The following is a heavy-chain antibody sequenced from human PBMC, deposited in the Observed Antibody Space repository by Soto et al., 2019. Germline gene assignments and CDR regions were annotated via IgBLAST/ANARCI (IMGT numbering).Heavy chain of an antibody. D-gene: IGHD5-12*01. Sequence: EVQLVESRGGLVKPGGSLRLSCAASGFTFSNAWMNWVRHAPGKGLEWVGRIKSKTDGGTTDYAAPVKGRLTISRDDSKNTLYLQMNSLKTEDTAVYYCTTGYSGYGFDYWGQGTLVTVSS. CDR1: GFTFSNAW. V-gene: IGHV3-15*07. J-gene: IGHJ4*02. CDR3: TTGYSGYGFDY. CDR2: IKSKTDGGTT.